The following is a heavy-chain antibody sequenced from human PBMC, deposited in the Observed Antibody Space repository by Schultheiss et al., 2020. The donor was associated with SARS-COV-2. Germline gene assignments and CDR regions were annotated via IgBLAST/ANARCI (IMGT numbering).Heavy chain of an antibody. V-gene: IGHV4-61*02. D-gene: IGHD6-13*01. CDR2: IYTFGST. CDR3: ARSLAAAGPYY. Sequence: SETLSLTCSVSGGSITSGSYYWSWIRKPAGKGLEWIGRIYTFGSTNYSPSLKSRATISIDTSKNQFSLKLSSVTAADTAVYYCARSLAAAGPYYWGQGTLVTVSS. CDR1: GGSITSGSYY. J-gene: IGHJ4*02.